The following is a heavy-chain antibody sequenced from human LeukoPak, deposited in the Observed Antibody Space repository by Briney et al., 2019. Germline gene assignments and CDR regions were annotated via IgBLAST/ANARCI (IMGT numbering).Heavy chain of an antibody. CDR3: AKGALKGAGIVAYPDY. CDR1: GFTFSNYG. V-gene: IGHV3-30*02. CDR2: IRNDGSEK. D-gene: IGHD2-15*01. J-gene: IGHJ4*02. Sequence: GGSLRLSCAASGFTFSNYGMHWVRQAPGKGLEWVAFIRNDGSEKYYVDSVKGRFTISRDSSNNTLYLQMNSLRAEDTAVYYCAKGALKGAGIVAYPDYWGQGTLATVSS.